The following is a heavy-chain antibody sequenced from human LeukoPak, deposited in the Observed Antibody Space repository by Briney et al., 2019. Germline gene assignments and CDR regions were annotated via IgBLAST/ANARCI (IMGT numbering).Heavy chain of an antibody. CDR1: GGSSSGYS. J-gene: IGHJ2*01. D-gene: IGHD6-19*01. Sequence: SGTLSLTSAVYGGSSSGYSWSCIRHPPGKGVEWIGEINHSGSTNYNPSLKSRVTISVDTSKNQFSLRLSSVTAADTAVYYCARVLEGSSGQHWYFDLWGRGTLVTVSS. V-gene: IGHV4-34*01. CDR2: INHSGST. CDR3: ARVLEGSSGQHWYFDL.